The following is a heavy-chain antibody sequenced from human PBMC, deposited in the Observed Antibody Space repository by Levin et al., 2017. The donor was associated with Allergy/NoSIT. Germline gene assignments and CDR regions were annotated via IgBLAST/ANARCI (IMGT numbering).Heavy chain of an antibody. J-gene: IGHJ6*02. D-gene: IGHD2-2*01. CDR1: GFTVSSNY. Sequence: GGSLRLSCAASGFTVSSNYMSWVRQAPGKGLEWVSVIYSGGSTYYADSVKGRFTISRDNSKNTLYLQMNSLRAEDTAVYYCARGLVYCSSTSCYSYYYYGMDVWGQGTTVTVSS. CDR3: ARGLVYCSSTSCYSYYYYGMDV. CDR2: IYSGGST. V-gene: IGHV3-53*01.